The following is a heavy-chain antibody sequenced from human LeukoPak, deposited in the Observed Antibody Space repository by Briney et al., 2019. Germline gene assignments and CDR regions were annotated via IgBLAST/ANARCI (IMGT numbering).Heavy chain of an antibody. V-gene: IGHV4-31*03. CDR2: IYYNGRI. J-gene: IGHJ4*02. Sequence: SETLSLTCTVSGGSISNGGYYWSWIRQHPGKGLEWIGYIYYNGRINYNPSLKSRIAISVDTSKNQFSLRLSSVTAADTAVYYCARRVGAFPTYYFDYWGQGTRVTVSS. CDR1: GGSISNGGYY. CDR3: ARRVGAFPTYYFDY. D-gene: IGHD3-3*02.